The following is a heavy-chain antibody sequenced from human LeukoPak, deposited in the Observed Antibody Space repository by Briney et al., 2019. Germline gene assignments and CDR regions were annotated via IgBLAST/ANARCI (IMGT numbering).Heavy chain of an antibody. D-gene: IGHD2-15*01. Sequence: PSETLSLTCAVSGGSISSGGYSWSWIWQPPGKGLEWIGYIYHSGSTYYNPSLKSRVTISVDRSKNQFSLKLSSVTAADTAVYYCARAGLYCSGGSCPFDYWGQGTLVTVSS. CDR2: IYHSGST. V-gene: IGHV4-30-2*01. CDR3: ARAGLYCSGGSCPFDY. CDR1: GGSISSGGYS. J-gene: IGHJ4*02.